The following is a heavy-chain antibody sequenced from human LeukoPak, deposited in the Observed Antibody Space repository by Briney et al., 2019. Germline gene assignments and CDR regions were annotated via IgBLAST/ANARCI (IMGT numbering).Heavy chain of an antibody. J-gene: IGHJ4*02. CDR1: GFTFSSYG. V-gene: IGHV3-30*18. Sequence: GGSLRLPCAASGFTFSSYGMHWVRQAPGKGLEWVAVISYDGSNKYYADSVKGRFTISRDNSKNTLYLQMNSLRAEDTAVYYCAEDLGWRDYYFDYWGQGTLVTVSS. D-gene: IGHD5-24*01. CDR2: ISYDGSNK. CDR3: AEDLGWRDYYFDY.